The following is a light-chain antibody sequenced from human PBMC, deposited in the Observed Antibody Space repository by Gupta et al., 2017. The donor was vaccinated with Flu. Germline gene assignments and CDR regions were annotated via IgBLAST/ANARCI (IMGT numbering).Light chain of an antibody. Sequence: QSVLTPPPSVSGAPGQRVTISCTGSSSNIGAGYDVHWYQQLPGTAPKLLIHGNTNRPSGVPDRFSGSKSGTSASLAITGLQGEDEADYYCQSYDSSLSGWVFGGGTKLTVL. CDR2: GNT. CDR1: SSNIGAGYD. CDR3: QSYDSSLSGWV. J-gene: IGLJ3*02. V-gene: IGLV1-40*01.